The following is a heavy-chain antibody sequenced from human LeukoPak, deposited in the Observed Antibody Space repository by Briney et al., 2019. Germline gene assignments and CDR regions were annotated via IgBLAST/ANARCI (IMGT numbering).Heavy chain of an antibody. V-gene: IGHV1-69*06. CDR3: ARDPSITGTEDAFDI. J-gene: IGHJ3*02. D-gene: IGHD1-20*01. Sequence: GASVKVSCKASGGTFSSYAISWVRQAPGQGLEWMGGIIPIFGTANYAQKFQGRVTITADKSTSTAYMELSSLRSEDTAVYYCARDPSITGTEDAFDIWGQGTMVTVSS. CDR1: GGTFSSYA. CDR2: IIPIFGTA.